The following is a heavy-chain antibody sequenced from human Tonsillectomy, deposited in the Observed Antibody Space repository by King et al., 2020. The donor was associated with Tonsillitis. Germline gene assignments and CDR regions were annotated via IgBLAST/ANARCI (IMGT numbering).Heavy chain of an antibody. D-gene: IGHD2-15*01. CDR2: ISSSSSTI. CDR3: ATESPFPVMVAATRFDY. Sequence: VQLVESGGGLVQPGGSLRLSCAASGFTFSSYSMNWVRQAPGKGLEWVSYISSSSSTIYYTDSVKGRFTISRDNAKNSLYLQMNSLRAEDTAVYYCATESPFPVMVAATRFDYWGQGTLVTVSS. J-gene: IGHJ4*02. CDR1: GFTFSSYS. V-gene: IGHV3-48*01.